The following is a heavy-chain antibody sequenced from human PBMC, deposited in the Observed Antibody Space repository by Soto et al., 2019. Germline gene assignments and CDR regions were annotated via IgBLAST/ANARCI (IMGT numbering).Heavy chain of an antibody. D-gene: IGHD7-27*01. J-gene: IGHJ5*02. V-gene: IGHV4-39*01. CDR1: GGSISSSSYY. Sequence: QLQLQESGPGLVKPSETLSLTCTVSGGSISSSSYYWGWIRQPPGKGLEWIGSIYYRGSTYYNPSLKSRVTKSVDTSKNQFSLKLSSVTAADTAVYYCAIHPIRPQLGFNGSDPWGQGTLVTVSS. CDR2: IYYRGST. CDR3: AIHPIRPQLGFNGSDP.